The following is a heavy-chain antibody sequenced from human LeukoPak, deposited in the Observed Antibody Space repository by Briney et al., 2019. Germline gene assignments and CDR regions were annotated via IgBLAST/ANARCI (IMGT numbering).Heavy chain of an antibody. V-gene: IGHV4-31*03. CDR2: INHSGST. CDR3: ARGDITSRFVY. J-gene: IGHJ4*02. CDR1: GGSISSGGYY. Sequence: SETLSLTCTVSGGSISSGGYYWSWIRQHPGKGLEWIGEINHSGSTNYNPSLKSRVTISVDTSKNQFSLKLSSVTAADTAVYYCARGDITSRFVYWGQGTLVTVSS.